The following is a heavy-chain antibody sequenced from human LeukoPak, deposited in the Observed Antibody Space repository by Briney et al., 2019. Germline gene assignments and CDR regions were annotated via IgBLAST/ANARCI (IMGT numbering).Heavy chain of an antibody. CDR2: ISGDGGST. D-gene: IGHD2-15*01. CDR3: AKDGSLGYCSGGSCYSYPPFWFDP. CDR1: GFTFDDYA. Sequence: GGSLRLSCAASGFTFDDYAMHWVRQAPGKGLEWVSLISGDGGSTYYADSVKGRFTISRDNSKNSLYLQMNSLRTEDTALYYCAKDGSLGYCSGGSCYSYPPFWFDPWGQGTLVTVSS. V-gene: IGHV3-43*02. J-gene: IGHJ5*02.